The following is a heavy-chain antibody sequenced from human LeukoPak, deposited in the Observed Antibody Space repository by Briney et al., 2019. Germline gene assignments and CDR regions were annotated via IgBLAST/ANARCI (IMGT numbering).Heavy chain of an antibody. Sequence: GGSLRLSCAASGFTFSSYGMHWVRQAPGKGLEWVAVISYDGSNKYYADSVKGRFTISRDNSKNTLYLQMDSLRMEDTAVYYCAHLVWEYVGGLDVWGQGTTVTVSS. CDR3: AHLVWEYVGGLDV. CDR1: GFTFSSYG. V-gene: IGHV3-30*03. CDR2: ISYDGSNK. D-gene: IGHD1-26*01. J-gene: IGHJ6*02.